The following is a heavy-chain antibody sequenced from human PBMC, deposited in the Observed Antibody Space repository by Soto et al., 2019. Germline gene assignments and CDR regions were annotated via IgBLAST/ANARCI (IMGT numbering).Heavy chain of an antibody. CDR3: ARYNTVTTTREWYFDL. CDR1: GGTFSSYA. D-gene: IGHD4-17*01. Sequence: QVQLVQSGAEVKKPGSSVKVSCKASGGTFSSYAISWVRQAPGQGLEWMGGIIPIFGTANYAQKFQGRVTSTADESTSTAYMELSSLRSEDTAVYYCARYNTVTTTREWYFDLWGRGTLVTVSS. J-gene: IGHJ2*01. V-gene: IGHV1-69*01. CDR2: IIPIFGTA.